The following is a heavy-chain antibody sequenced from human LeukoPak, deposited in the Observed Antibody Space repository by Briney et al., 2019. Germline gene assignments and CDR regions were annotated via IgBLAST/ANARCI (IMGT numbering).Heavy chain of an antibody. CDR3: ARLPYRDGVAQDY. Sequence: ASVKVSCKTSGYSFTRYYKQWVRQAPGHGLEWMGIINPISGATDYAQKFQGRVTMTRDTSTSTVYMELSSLRSEDTAMYYCARLPYRDGVAQDYWGQGTLVTVSP. V-gene: IGHV1-46*01. D-gene: IGHD3-16*02. J-gene: IGHJ4*02. CDR2: INPISGAT. CDR1: GYSFTRYY.